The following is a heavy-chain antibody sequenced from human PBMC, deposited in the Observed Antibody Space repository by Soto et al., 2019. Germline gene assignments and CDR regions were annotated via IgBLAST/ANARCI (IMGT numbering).Heavy chain of an antibody. CDR2: TYYRSKWYN. V-gene: IGHV6-1*01. CDR1: GDSVSSNSAA. J-gene: IGHJ6*02. Sequence: KQSQTLSLTCAISGDSVSSNSAAWNWIRQSPSRGLEWLGRTYYRSKWYNDYAVSVKSRITINPDTSKNQFSLQLNSVTPEDTAVYYCARDGPPPPYYDGYGMDVWGQGTTVTVSS. CDR3: ARDGPPPPYYDGYGMDV. D-gene: IGHD3-22*01.